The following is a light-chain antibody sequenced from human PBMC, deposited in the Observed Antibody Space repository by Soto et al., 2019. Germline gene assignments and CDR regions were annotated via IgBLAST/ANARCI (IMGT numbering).Light chain of an antibody. CDR1: QGISSY. V-gene: IGKV1-8*01. J-gene: IGKJ5*01. CDR2: AAS. CDR3: QQYYSYLIT. Sequence: AIRMTQSPSSFSASTGDRVTITCRASQGISSYLAWYQQKPGKAPKLLIYAASTSQSGVPSRFSGSGSGTDFTLTISCLQSEDFATYYCQQYYSYLITFGQGTRLEMK.